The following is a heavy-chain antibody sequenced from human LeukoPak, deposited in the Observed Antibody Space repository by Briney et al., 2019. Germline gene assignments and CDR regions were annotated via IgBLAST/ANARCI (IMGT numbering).Heavy chain of an antibody. V-gene: IGHV3-30*02. Sequence: GGSLRLSCAASGFTFSSYGMHWVRQAPGKGLEWVAFIRYDGSNKYYADSVKGRFTISRDNSKNTLYLQMNSLRAEDTAVYYCAREELDDFWYPGAFDIWGQGTMVTVSS. CDR1: GFTFSSYG. CDR3: AREELDDFWYPGAFDI. D-gene: IGHD3-3*01. J-gene: IGHJ3*02. CDR2: IRYDGSNK.